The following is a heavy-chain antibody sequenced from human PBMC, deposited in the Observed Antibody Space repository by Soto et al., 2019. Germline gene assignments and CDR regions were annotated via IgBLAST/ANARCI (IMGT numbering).Heavy chain of an antibody. J-gene: IGHJ3*02. CDR3: ARARLYCSGGTCYSTTAFDI. CDR2: IYPGDSDT. CDR1: GYRFTSNW. V-gene: IGHV5-51*01. D-gene: IGHD2-15*01. Sequence: GESLKISCQGSGYRFTSNWIGWVRQMPGKGLGWMGIIYPGDSDTRYSPSFQGQVTISADRSISTTYLQWSSLKASDTAMYYCARARLYCSGGTCYSTTAFDIWGQGTMVTVSS.